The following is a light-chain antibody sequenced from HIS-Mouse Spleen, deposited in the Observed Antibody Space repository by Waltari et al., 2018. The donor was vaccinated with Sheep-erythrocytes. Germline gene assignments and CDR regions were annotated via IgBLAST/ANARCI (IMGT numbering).Light chain of an antibody. CDR1: SADVGGYNL. J-gene: IGLJ2*01. CDR2: EGS. Sequence: QSALTQPASVSGLPGQSVTIPSPGTSADVGGYNLVPWYQHPPGNAPKHMIYEGSKRPSGVSNRFSGSKSGNTASLTISGLQAEDEADYYCCSYAGSSTLVFGGGTKLTVL. CDR3: CSYAGSSTLV. V-gene: IGLV2-23*01.